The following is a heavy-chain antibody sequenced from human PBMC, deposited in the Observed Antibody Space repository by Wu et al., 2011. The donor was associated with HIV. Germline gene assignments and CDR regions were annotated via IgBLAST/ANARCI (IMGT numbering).Heavy chain of an antibody. Sequence: QVQLVQSGAEVKKPGSSVKVSCKASGGTFSSYAISWVRQAPGQGLEWMGGIIPIFGAVNYAQKFQGRVTITADRSASTAYMELSSLRSEDTAVYYCARGCSGYDGPRRGFDYWGQGTLVTVSS. D-gene: IGHD5-12*01. CDR1: GGTFSSYA. CDR3: ARGCSGYDGPRRGFDY. CDR2: IIPIFGAV. V-gene: IGHV1-69*14. J-gene: IGHJ4*02.